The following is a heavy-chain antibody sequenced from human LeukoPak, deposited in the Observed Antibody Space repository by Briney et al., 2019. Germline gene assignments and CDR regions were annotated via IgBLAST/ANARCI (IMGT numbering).Heavy chain of an antibody. CDR2: INAGNGNT. D-gene: IGHD6-13*01. V-gene: IGHV1-3*01. CDR1: GYTFTSYA. Sequence: GASVKVSCKASGYTFTSYAMHWVRQAPGQRLEWMGWINAGNGNTKYSQKFQGRVTITRDTSASTAYMELSSLGSEDTAVYYCARISSSWYYFDYWGQGTLVTVSS. CDR3: ARISSSWYYFDY. J-gene: IGHJ4*02.